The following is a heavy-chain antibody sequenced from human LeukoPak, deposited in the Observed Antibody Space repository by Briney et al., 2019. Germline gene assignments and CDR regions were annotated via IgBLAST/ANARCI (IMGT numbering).Heavy chain of an antibody. J-gene: IGHJ4*02. D-gene: IGHD3-22*01. CDR3: ARVDYYDSPNYCFNF. CDR2: ISPYSGNA. V-gene: IGHV1-18*01. Sequence: GASVTVSLTASGYSFTNHGISGVGQAPGQGREWMGWISPYSGNANYAQRLQGSVTITKDTSTSIAYLELRSLTSGDTAVYYCARVDYYDSPNYCFNFWGQGTLVTVSS. CDR1: GYSFTNHG.